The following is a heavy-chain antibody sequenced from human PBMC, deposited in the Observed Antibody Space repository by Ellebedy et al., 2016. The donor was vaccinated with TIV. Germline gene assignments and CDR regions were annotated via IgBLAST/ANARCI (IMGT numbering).Heavy chain of an antibody. CDR1: GYTLTELS. J-gene: IGHJ6*02. D-gene: IGHD2-15*01. CDR2: FDPEDGET. CDR3: ASYHCSGGSCYYGMDV. Sequence: ASVKVSCKVSGYTLTELSMHWVRQAPGKGLEWMGGFDPEDGETIYAQKFQGRVTITADESTSTAYMELSSLRSEDTAVYYCASYHCSGGSCYYGMDVWGQGTMVTVSS. V-gene: IGHV1-24*01.